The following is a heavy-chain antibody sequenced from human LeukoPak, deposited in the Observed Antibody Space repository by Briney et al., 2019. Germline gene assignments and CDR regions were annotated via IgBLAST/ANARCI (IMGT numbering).Heavy chain of an antibody. CDR1: GFTFSSYS. D-gene: IGHD3-9*01. V-gene: IGHV3-21*04. CDR3: AKLIGFYAFDY. J-gene: IGHJ4*02. Sequence: GGSLRLSCAASGFTFSSYSMNWVRQAPGKGLEWVSSISSSSSYIYYADSVKGRFTISRDNSKNTLYLQMNSLRAEDTALYYCAKLIGFYAFDYWGQGTLVTVSS. CDR2: ISSSSSYI.